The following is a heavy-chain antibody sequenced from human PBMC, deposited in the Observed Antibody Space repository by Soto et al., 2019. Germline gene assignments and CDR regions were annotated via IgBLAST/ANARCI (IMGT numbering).Heavy chain of an antibody. D-gene: IGHD5-12*01. CDR3: AKDHDSPAKRWLQLLCFDY. V-gene: IGHV3-23*01. CDR1: GFTFSSNA. CDR2: ISGSGGST. Sequence: EVQLLESGGGLVQPGGSLRLSCAASGFTFSSNAMSWIRQAPGKGLEWVSAISGSGGSTYYADSVKGRFTISRDNSKNTLYLQMNSLRAEDTAVYYCAKDHDSPAKRWLQLLCFDYWGQGTLVTVSS. J-gene: IGHJ4*02.